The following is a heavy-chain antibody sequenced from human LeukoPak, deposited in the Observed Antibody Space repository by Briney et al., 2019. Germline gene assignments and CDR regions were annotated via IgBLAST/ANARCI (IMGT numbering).Heavy chain of an antibody. CDR2: IRYDGSNK. Sequence: PGGSLRLSCAASGFTFSSYGMHWVRQAPGKGLEWVAFIRYDGSNKYYADSVKGRFTISRDNSKNTLYLQMNSLRAEDTAVYYCARRNRRSGYYDYWGQGTLVTVSS. V-gene: IGHV3-30*02. J-gene: IGHJ4*02. CDR3: ARRNRRSGYYDY. D-gene: IGHD3-3*01. CDR1: GFTFSSYG.